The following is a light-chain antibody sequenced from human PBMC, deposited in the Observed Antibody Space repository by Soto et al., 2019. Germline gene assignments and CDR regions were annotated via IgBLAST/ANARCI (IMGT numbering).Light chain of an antibody. CDR1: KRISDY. V-gene: IGKV1-39*01. CDR2: TAS. CDR3: QQTNTAPWT. Sequence: DIQMTQSPSSLSASVGDRVTISCRASKRISDYLAWYQQKPGKAPKLLINTASSLRSGVPSRFSGSGSGTDFTLTIDSLQPEDFATYFCQQTNTAPWTFGQGTKVEIK. J-gene: IGKJ1*01.